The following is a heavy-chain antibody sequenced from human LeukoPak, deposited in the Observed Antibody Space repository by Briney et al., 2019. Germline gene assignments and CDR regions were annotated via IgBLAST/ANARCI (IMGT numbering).Heavy chain of an antibody. CDR3: AKGFSGSYSIFDC. CDR2: ISGSGGST. D-gene: IGHD1-26*01. CDR1: GFTFSSYA. J-gene: IGHJ4*02. Sequence: PGGSLRLSCAASGFTFSSYAMSWVRQAPGKGLDCVSAISGSGGSTYYADSVKGRFTISRDSSKNTLYLQMNSLKAEDTAIYYCAKGFSGSYSIFDCWGQGTLVTVSS. V-gene: IGHV3-23*01.